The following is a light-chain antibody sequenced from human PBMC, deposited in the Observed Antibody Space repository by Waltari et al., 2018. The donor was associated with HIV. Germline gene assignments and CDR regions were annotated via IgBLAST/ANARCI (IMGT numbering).Light chain of an antibody. CDR3: QSYYLNIVV. CDR2: EDT. Sequence: NFILTQPHSVSESPGKTVTISCTRSGGNLASYHVQWYQQRPDSAPTTVIYEDTKRPPGVPDRFSGSIDSSSNSASLTISGLQTDDEADYYCQSYYLNIVVFGGGTKLTVL. CDR1: GGNLASYH. J-gene: IGLJ2*01. V-gene: IGLV6-57*04.